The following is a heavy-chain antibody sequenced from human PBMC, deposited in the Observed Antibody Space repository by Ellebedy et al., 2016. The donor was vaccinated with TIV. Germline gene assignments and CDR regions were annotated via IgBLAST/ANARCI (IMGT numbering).Heavy chain of an antibody. CDR1: GFTFSGYA. J-gene: IGHJ2*01. D-gene: IGHD4-17*01. CDR2: INADGRGT. V-gene: IGHV3-64*01. Sequence: GESLKISCAGSGFTFSGYAMHWVRQAPGKGLEYVSGINADGRGTYYGNSVKGRFTISRDNSKNTLYLQMGSLRVEDMAVYYCARDVDGDPECYIDLWGRGTLVTVSS. CDR3: ARDVDGDPECYIDL.